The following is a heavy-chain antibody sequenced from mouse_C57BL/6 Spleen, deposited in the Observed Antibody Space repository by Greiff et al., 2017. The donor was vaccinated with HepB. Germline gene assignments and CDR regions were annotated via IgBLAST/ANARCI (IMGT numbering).Heavy chain of an antibody. CDR2: IDPSDSET. D-gene: IGHD1-1*01. J-gene: IGHJ1*03. CDR1: GYTFTSYW. V-gene: IGHV1-52*01. Sequence: QVHVKQPGAELVRPGSSVKLSCKASGYTFTSYWMHWVKQRPIQGLEWIGNIDPSDSETHYNQKFKDKATLTVDKSSSTAYMQLSSLTSEDAAVYYCARHYGSSWYFDVWGTGTTVTVSS. CDR3: ARHYGSSWYFDV.